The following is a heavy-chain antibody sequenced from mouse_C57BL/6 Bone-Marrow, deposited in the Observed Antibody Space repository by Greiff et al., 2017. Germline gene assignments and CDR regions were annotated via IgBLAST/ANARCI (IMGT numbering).Heavy chain of an antibody. Sequence: QVQLQQSGAELARPGASVKLSCKASGYTFTSYGISWVKQRTGQGLEWIGEIYPRSGNTYYNEKFKGKATPTADKSSSTAYMELRSLTSEDSAVYFCARSYYYGSSSYAMDYWGQGTSVTVSS. J-gene: IGHJ4*01. CDR1: GYTFTSYG. CDR3: ARSYYYGSSSYAMDY. CDR2: IYPRSGNT. D-gene: IGHD1-1*01. V-gene: IGHV1-81*01.